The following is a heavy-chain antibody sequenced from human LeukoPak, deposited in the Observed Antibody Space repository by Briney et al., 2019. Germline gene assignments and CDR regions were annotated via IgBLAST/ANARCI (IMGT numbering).Heavy chain of an antibody. V-gene: IGHV3-21*01. J-gene: IGHJ6*02. Sequence: GGSLRLSCAASGFTFSSNSMNWVRQAPGKGLEWVSSISSSSSYIYYADSVKGRFTISRDNAKNSLYLQMNSLRAEDTAVYYCAREREVQWLTPLSSYYYYGMDVWGQGTTVTVSS. CDR3: AREREVQWLTPLSSYYYYGMDV. CDR2: ISSSSSYI. CDR1: GFTFSSNS. D-gene: IGHD6-19*01.